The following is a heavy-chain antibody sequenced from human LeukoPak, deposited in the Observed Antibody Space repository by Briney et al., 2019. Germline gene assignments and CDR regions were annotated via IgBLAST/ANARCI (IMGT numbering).Heavy chain of an antibody. J-gene: IGHJ4*02. V-gene: IGHV4-59*08. D-gene: IGHD3-10*01. CDR3: ARHGWGYYGSGSYFSFGY. CDR2: IYYSGST. CDR1: GGSISSYY. Sequence: SETLSLTCTVSGGSISSYYWSWIRQPPGKGLEWIGYIYYSGSTNYNPSLKSRVTISVDTSKNQFSLKLSSVTAADTAVYYCARHGWGYYGSGSYFSFGYWGQGTLVTVSS.